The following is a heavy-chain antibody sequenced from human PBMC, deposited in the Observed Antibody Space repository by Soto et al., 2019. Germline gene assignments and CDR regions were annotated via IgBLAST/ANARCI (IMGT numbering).Heavy chain of an antibody. CDR1: GFNCISYG. CDR3: ANGYGSGSYNFDY. V-gene: IGHV3-30*18. D-gene: IGHD3-10*01. CDR2: ISYDGSNK. J-gene: IGHJ4*02. Sequence: GGSHRLSCTASGFNCISYGRHWVRQDPGKGLEWVAVISYDGSNKYYADSVKGRFTISRDNSKNTLYLQMNSLRAEDTAVYYCANGYGSGSYNFDYWGQGTLVTVSS.